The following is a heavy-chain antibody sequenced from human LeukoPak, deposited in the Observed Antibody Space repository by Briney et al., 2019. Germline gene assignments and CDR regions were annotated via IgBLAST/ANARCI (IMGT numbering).Heavy chain of an antibody. Sequence: GGSLRLSCEASGLTLGAFAMHWVGKAQGKGLEWVSLIDKDGRSTYYADSVKGRFTISRDNSKNSLYLQMNSLRTEDTALYYCATWAFYHSLDVWGQGTTVTVSS. CDR3: ATWAFYHSLDV. J-gene: IGHJ6*02. CDR1: GLTLGAFA. D-gene: IGHD1-26*01. V-gene: IGHV3-43*01. CDR2: IDKDGRST.